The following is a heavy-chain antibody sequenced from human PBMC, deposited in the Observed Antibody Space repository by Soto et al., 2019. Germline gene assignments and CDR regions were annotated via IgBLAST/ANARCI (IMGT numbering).Heavy chain of an antibody. J-gene: IGHJ5*02. CDR1: GFTFSSYA. CDR3: ARDRIAVAGTGNWFDP. V-gene: IGHV3-30-3*01. Sequence: QVQLVESGGGVVQPGRSLRLSCAASGFTFSSYAMHWVRQAPGKGLEWWAVISYDGSNKYYADSVKGRFTISRDNSKNTLYLQMNSLRAEDTAVYYCARDRIAVAGTGNWFDPWGQGTLVTVSS. CDR2: ISYDGSNK. D-gene: IGHD6-19*01.